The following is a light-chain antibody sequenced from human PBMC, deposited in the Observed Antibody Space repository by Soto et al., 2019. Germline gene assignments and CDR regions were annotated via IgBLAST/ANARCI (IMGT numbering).Light chain of an antibody. CDR1: FSDVGGYDY. J-gene: IGLJ2*01. Sequence: QSVLTQPPSTSGSPGQSVTISCTGTFSDVGGYDYVSWYQQHPGKAPKLLIYEVSKRPSGVPDRFSGSKSGNTASLTVSGLQAEDEADYHCSLYAGSNNLLFGGGTKLTVL. CDR3: SLYAGSNNLL. CDR2: EVS. V-gene: IGLV2-8*01.